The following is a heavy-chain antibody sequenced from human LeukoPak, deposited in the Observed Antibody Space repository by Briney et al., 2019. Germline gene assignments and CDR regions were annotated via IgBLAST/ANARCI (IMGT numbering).Heavy chain of an antibody. J-gene: IGHJ4*02. CDR3: TSDQTPYY. CDR2: IRSKIYGGTP. Sequence: SRRLAWTAAGFTFGDYAITWVRQAPREGRGWVGFIRSKIYGGTPEYAASVKGRFTISRDDYKGTDYLKMNSLKTEDTAVYYCTSDQTPYYWGKGTLVTVSS. CDR1: GFTFGDYA. V-gene: IGHV3-49*04.